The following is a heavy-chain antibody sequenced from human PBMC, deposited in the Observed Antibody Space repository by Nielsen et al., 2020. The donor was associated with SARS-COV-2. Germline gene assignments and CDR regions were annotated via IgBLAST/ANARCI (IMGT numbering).Heavy chain of an antibody. CDR3: AKDFHGSVADFFGN. D-gene: IGHD2-2*03. CDR1: GFTFSNYG. V-gene: IGHV3-30*18. CDR2: VSRDGSDT. J-gene: IGHJ4*02. Sequence: GGSLRLSCAASGFTFSNYGMHWVRQVAGKGLEWVAIVSRDGSDTFYVDSLRGRFTISRDNSKNTLHLQMNSLRAEDTALYFCAKDFHGSVADFFGNWGQGTLVTVSS.